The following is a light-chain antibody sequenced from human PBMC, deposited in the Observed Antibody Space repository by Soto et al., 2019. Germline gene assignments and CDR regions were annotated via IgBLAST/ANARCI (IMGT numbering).Light chain of an antibody. CDR3: QQYGTSPMWT. J-gene: IGKJ1*01. V-gene: IGKV3-20*01. CDR1: QSVRSTY. CDR2: AAS. Sequence: EIVLTQSPGTLSLSPGERATLSCRASQSVRSTYLAWYQQKPGQAPRLLIYAASSRGPGIPDRFSGSGSGTDFTLAVSRLEPEDSAVYYCQQYGTSPMWTFGRGTKVEIK.